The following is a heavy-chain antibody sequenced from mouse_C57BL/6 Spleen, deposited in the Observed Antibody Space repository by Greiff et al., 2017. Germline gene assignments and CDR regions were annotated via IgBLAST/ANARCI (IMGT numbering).Heavy chain of an antibody. V-gene: IGHV8-2*01. J-gene: IGHJ2*01. Sequence: QVPLKESGPGLLKPSQTVRLSCTFSGISLRTYGMGLSWLRQPPGKALEWMASIWNNGNYYNTTLKSRLTISTETSHCQVFLKLTSVDTADSAAYYGAWRYHYDGSVYWGQGTTLTVSS. CDR2: WNNGNY. D-gene: IGHD2-3*01. CDR3: WRYHYDGSVY. CDR1: ISLRTYGMGL.